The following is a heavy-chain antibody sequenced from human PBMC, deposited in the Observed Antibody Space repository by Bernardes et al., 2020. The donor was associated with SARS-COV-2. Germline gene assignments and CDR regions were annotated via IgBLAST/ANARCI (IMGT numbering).Heavy chain of an antibody. CDR3: VRHSSGPPQAFDV. Sequence: GGSLRLSCAASGFSFSDYSMNWVRQAPGKGLEWVSYISSRWTIYYTDSVKGRFAVSRDDAESSLYLQMNNVRAEDTAVYYCVRHSSGPPQAFDVWGQGTLVTVSS. CDR2: ISSRWTI. CDR1: GFSFSDYS. J-gene: IGHJ3*01. D-gene: IGHD3-22*01. V-gene: IGHV3-48*04.